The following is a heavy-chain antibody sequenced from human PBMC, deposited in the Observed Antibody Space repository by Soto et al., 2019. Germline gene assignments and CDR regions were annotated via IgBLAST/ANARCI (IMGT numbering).Heavy chain of an antibody. V-gene: IGHV4-39*01. CDR3: AKGIAAAGTFDY. J-gene: IGHJ4*02. D-gene: IGHD6-13*01. CDR2: IYYSGST. CDR1: GGSISSSSYY. Sequence: RSLTCTVSGGSISSSSYYWGWIRQPPGKGLEWIGSIYYSGSTYYNPSLKSRVTISVDTSKNQFSLKLSSVTAADTAVYYCAKGIAAAGTFDYWGQGTLVTVSS.